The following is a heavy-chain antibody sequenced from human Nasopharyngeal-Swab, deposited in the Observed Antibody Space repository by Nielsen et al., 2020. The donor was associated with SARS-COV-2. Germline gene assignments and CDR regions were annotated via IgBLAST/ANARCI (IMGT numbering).Heavy chain of an antibody. CDR1: GFTFSSYS. J-gene: IGHJ4*02. CDR2: ISSSSYI. V-gene: IGHV3-21*04. CDR3: AKDGGGWLTSGWYYFDY. Sequence: GESLKISCAASGFTFSSYSMNWVRQAPGKGLEWVSSISSSSYIYYADSVRGRFTISRDNSKNTLYLQMTGLRGEDTAVYYCAKDGGGWLTSGWYYFDYWGQGTLVTVSS. D-gene: IGHD6-19*01.